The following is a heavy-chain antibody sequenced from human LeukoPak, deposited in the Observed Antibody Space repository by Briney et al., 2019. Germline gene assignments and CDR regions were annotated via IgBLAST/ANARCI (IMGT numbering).Heavy chain of an antibody. CDR2: ISYDGSNK. V-gene: IGHV3-30*18. D-gene: IGHD6-13*01. CDR3: ANEESIAAAESWFDP. CDR1: GFTFSSYG. Sequence: PGGSLRLSCAASGFTFSSYGMHWVRQAPGKGLEWVAVISYDGSNKYYADSVRGRFTISRDNSKNTLYLQMNSLRAEDTAVYYCANEESIAAAESWFDPWGQGTLVTVSS. J-gene: IGHJ5*02.